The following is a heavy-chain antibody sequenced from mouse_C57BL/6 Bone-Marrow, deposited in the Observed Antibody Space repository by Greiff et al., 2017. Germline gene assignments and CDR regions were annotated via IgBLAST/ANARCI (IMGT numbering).Heavy chain of an antibody. CDR1: GFSLTSYG. CDR3: SKNSYYYEYGWVAC. Sequence: QVQLQQSGPGLVQPSQSLSITCTVSGFSLTSYGVHWVRQSPGKGLEWLGVIWRGGSTDYNAAFMSRLSLTKDNSKSQVFFKMNSLQADDTGIYYWSKNSYYYEYGWVACGGQGTLVTVS. D-gene: IGHD2-4*01. J-gene: IGHJ3*01. V-gene: IGHV2-5*01. CDR2: IWRGGST.